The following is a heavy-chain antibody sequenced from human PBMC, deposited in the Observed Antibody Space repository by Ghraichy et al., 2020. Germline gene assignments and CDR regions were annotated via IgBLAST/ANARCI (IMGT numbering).Heavy chain of an antibody. V-gene: IGHV4-34*01. CDR1: GGSLNGYY. CDR2: IDHSGST. J-gene: IGHJ4*02. CDR3: AREDSYNIDY. D-gene: IGHD5-18*01. Sequence: SETLSLTCAVYGGSLNGYYWSWIRQPPGKGLEWVGEIDHSGSTRHNPSLKSRITISVDTSKNQFSLKLSSVTAADTAVYYCAREDSYNIDYWGQGTLVTVSS.